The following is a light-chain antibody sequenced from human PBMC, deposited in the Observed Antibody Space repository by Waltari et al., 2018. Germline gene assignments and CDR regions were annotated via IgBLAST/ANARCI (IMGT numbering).Light chain of an antibody. CDR1: SSNPGSHP. CDR2: TNS. Sequence: QSLLTQPPSASGTPGQRVTISCSGSSSNPGSHPVSWYQPLPGTAPNVLIYTNSHRPPGCPDRFSGSKSGTSASLAMSGLRSEDEGDYYCAAWDNSLSAWVFGGGTKLTVL. J-gene: IGLJ3*02. V-gene: IGLV1-47*01. CDR3: AAWDNSLSAWV.